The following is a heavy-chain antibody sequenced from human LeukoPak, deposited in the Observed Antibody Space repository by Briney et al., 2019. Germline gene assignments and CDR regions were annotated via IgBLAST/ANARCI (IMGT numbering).Heavy chain of an antibody. J-gene: IGHJ4*02. D-gene: IGHD6-13*01. CDR2: SKHSGGS. CDR3: ARGLLYEQQLVDY. Sequence: MSSETLSLTCAVYGGSFSGYYWSWIRQPPGKGLEWIGESKHSGGSNYNPSLKGRVTISVDTSKNQFSLKLSSVTAADTAVYYCARGLLYEQQLVDYWGQGTLVTVSS. V-gene: IGHV4-34*01. CDR1: GGSFSGYY.